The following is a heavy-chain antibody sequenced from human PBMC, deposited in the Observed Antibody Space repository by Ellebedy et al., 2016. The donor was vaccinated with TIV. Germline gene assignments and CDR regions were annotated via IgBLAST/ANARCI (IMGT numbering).Heavy chain of an antibody. CDR3: AREGEFRGYGEAFDH. D-gene: IGHD4-17*01. J-gene: IGHJ4*02. CDR2: INPDSGVT. V-gene: IGHV1-2*02. Sequence: AASVKVSCKASGYSFTDYYLHWVRQAPGQGLEWMAWINPDSGVTIVPQKFQGRVTVTKDTPITTAYMELSRLTSDDTAVYYCAREGEFRGYGEAFDHWGQGTLVTVSS. CDR1: GYSFTDYY.